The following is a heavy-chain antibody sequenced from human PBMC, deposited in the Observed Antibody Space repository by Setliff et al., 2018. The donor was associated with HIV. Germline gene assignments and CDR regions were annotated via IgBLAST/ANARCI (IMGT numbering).Heavy chain of an antibody. D-gene: IGHD3-10*01. CDR3: LYYRFDP. CDR1: GYSISSRYY. J-gene: IGHJ5*02. V-gene: IGHV3-15*01. CDR2: IKSKSDGETK. Sequence: ETLSLTCTVSGYSISSRYYWGWIRQSPGKGLEWVGRIKSKSDGETKDYAAPVQGRFIISRDDSQNTLYLQMNSLKTEDTAVYYCLYYRFDPWGQGTLVTVSS.